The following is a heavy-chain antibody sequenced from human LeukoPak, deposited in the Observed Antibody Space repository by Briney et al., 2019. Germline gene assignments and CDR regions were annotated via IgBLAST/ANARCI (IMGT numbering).Heavy chain of an antibody. CDR1: SGSISSSK. CDR3: AEIHGPL. V-gene: IGHV4-59*01. J-gene: IGHJ4*02. CDR2: LSDSGST. Sequence: PSETLCLTSTRPSGSISSSKWSCSWQPPGKGLEWIGHLSDSGSTNYNPSLNSRVTISVDTSKNQFPLNLRSVTDADSAVDFRAEIHGPLWGQGVLVSVAS. D-gene: IGHD3/OR15-3a*01.